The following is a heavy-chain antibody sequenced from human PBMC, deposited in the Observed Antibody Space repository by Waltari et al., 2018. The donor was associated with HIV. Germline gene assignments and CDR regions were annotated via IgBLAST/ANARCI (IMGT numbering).Heavy chain of an antibody. D-gene: IGHD1-1*01. CDR1: GGSFSGSF. V-gene: IGHV4-34*02. Sequence: VQLKQWGAGLLKPSETLSPTCAVYGGSFSGSFWSWIRQSPGEGLEWIGEMNYSGNTKYNPSLKSRVSMSVDTSLNQVSLKLSSVTAADTAVYYCASLHITTSGTEFDFWGQGTVVTVSS. CDR2: MNYSGNT. CDR3: ASLHITTSGTEFDF. J-gene: IGHJ4*02.